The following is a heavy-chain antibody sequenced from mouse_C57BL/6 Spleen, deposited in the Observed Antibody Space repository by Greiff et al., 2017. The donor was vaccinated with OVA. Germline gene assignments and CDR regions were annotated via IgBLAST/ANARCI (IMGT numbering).Heavy chain of an antibody. CDR1: GYAFSSSW. CDR3: ARSYHGSSYFDY. J-gene: IGHJ2*01. Sequence: VQLQQSGPELVKPGASVKISCKASGYAFSSSWMNWVKQRPGKGLEWIGRIYPGDGDTNYNGKFKGKATLTADKSSSTAYMQLSSLTSEDSAVYFCARSYHGSSYFDYWGQGTTLTVSS. CDR2: IYPGDGDT. V-gene: IGHV1-82*01. D-gene: IGHD1-1*01.